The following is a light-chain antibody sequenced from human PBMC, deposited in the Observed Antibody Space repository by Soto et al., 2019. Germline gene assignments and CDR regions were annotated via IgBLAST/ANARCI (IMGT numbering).Light chain of an antibody. CDR3: QQHGTSPYT. CDR2: GAS. V-gene: IGKV3-20*01. J-gene: IGKJ2*01. Sequence: EVVLTQSPNTLSLSPGERATLSCWASQSLRSSYLAWYQRKPGQAPSLLMFGASRRATGIPDRFNGSESGTDFILTISRLEPEDVAVYYCQQHGTSPYTFGQGTVLEIK. CDR1: QSLRSSY.